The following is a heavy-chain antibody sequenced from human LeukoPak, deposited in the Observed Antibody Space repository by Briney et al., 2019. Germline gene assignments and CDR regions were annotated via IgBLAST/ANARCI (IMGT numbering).Heavy chain of an antibody. D-gene: IGHD2-2*01. Sequence: PWGVLRLSCAASGFTFSSHGMNWVRQAPGKGLEWIGEINHSGSTNYNPSLKSRVTISVDTSKNQFSLKLSSVTAADTAVYYCARHKAIRRRAFDIWGQGTMVTVSS. CDR1: GFTFSSHG. CDR3: ARHKAIRRRAFDI. CDR2: INHSGST. V-gene: IGHV4-34*01. J-gene: IGHJ3*02.